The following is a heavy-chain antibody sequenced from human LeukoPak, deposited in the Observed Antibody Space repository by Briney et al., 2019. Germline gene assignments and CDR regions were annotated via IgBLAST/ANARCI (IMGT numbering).Heavy chain of an antibody. D-gene: IGHD2-2*01. J-gene: IGHJ6*03. Sequence: SQTLSLTCTVSGGSISSGSYYWSWIRQPAGKGLEWIERIYTSGSTNYNPSLKSRVTISVDTSKNQFSLKLSSVTAADTAVYYCASESLGYCSSTSCRLSDYYYYYMDVWGKGTTVTVSS. CDR2: IYTSGST. CDR1: GGSISSGSYY. CDR3: ASESLGYCSSTSCRLSDYYYYYMDV. V-gene: IGHV4-61*02.